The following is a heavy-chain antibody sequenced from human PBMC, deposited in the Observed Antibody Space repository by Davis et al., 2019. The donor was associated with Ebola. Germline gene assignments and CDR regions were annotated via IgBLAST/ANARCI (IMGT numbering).Heavy chain of an antibody. J-gene: IGHJ4*02. CDR1: GLTFSYAW. CDR2: IKTKTEGGTT. V-gene: IGHV3-15*01. CDR3: TTSGIWGHDY. D-gene: IGHD3-16*01. Sequence: GESLKISCAASGLTFSYAWMSWVRQTPGKGLEWVGRIKTKTEGGTTDYAAPVKGRFTIPRDDSKTTLYLQMNSLKTEDTAVYYCTTSGIWGHDYWGQGTLVTVSS.